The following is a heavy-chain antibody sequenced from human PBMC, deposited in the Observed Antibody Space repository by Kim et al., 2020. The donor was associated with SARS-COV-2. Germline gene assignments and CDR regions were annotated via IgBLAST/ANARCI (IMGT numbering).Heavy chain of an antibody. CDR2: INHSGST. CDR1: GGSFSGYY. J-gene: IGHJ4*02. CDR3: ARGVPAAIR. V-gene: IGHV4-34*01. Sequence: SETLSLTCAVYGGSFSGYYSSWIRQPPGKGLEWIGEINHSGSTNYNPSLKSRVTISVDTSKNQFSLKLSSVTAADTAVYYCARGVPAAIRWGQGILVTVSS. D-gene: IGHD2-2*01.